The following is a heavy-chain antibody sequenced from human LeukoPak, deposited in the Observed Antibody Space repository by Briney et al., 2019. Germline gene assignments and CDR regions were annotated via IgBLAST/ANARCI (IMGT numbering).Heavy chain of an antibody. D-gene: IGHD6-13*01. J-gene: IGHJ4*02. Sequence: SGPTLVNPIQTLTLTCTFSGFSLSTSGVGVGWIRQPPGKALEWPAVIYWDDGKHYSPSLKSRLTITKDTSKNQVVLTMTNLDPVDTATYFCAHRRALAAEFDYWGQGTLVPVSS. CDR3: AHRRALAAEFDY. CDR2: IYWDDGK. V-gene: IGHV2-5*02. CDR1: GFSLSTSGVG.